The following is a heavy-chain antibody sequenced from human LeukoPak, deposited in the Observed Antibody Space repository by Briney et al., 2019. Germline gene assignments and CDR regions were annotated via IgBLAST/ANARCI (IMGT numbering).Heavy chain of an antibody. CDR1: GGSISSYY. Sequence: SEILSLTCTVSGGSISSYYWSWIRQPPGKGLEWIGYIYYSGSTNYNPSLKSRVTISVDTSKNQFSLKLSSVTAADTAVYYCARDTYYYDSSGRLFDYWGQGTLVTVSS. V-gene: IGHV4-59*01. CDR3: ARDTYYYDSSGRLFDY. D-gene: IGHD3-22*01. J-gene: IGHJ4*02. CDR2: IYYSGST.